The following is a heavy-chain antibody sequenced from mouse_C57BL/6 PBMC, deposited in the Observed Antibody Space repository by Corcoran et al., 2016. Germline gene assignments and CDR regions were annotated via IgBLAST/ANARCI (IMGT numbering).Heavy chain of an antibody. CDR1: GYTFTDNN. CDR3: ARRAIYYYGSSYWYLDV. J-gene: IGHJ1*03. D-gene: IGHD1-1*01. CDR2: INPNNGGT. Sequence: EVQLQQSGPELVKPGASVKIPCKASGYTFTDNNMDWVKQSHGKSLEGIGDINPNNGGTIYNQKFKGKATLTVDKSSSTAYMEIRSLTSEDTAVYYCARRAIYYYGSSYWYLDVWGTGTTVTVS. V-gene: IGHV1-18*01.